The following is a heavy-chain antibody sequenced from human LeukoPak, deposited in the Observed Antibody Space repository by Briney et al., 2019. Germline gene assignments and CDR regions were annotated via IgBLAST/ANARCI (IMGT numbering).Heavy chain of an antibody. CDR3: LVATTGSYYYYYMDV. J-gene: IGHJ6*03. CDR2: INPNSGGT. D-gene: IGHD2-15*01. Sequence: ASVTVSCKASGYTFTGYYMHWVRQAPGQGLEWMGRINPNSGGTNYAQKFQGRVTMTRDTSISTAYMELSRLRSDDTAVYYCLVATTGSYYYYYMDVWGKGTTVTVSS. V-gene: IGHV1-2*06. CDR1: GYTFTGYY.